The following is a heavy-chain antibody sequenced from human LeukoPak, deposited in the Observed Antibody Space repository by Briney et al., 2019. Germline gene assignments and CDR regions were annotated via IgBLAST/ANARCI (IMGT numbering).Heavy chain of an antibody. Sequence: GGSLRLSCAASGFTFSSYSMNWVRQAPGKGLEWVSSISSSSSYIYYADSVKGRFTISRDNAKNSLYLQMNSLRAEDTAVYYCASVSFVVVPAYGLTDYWGQGTLVTVSS. CDR1: GFTFSSYS. CDR3: ASVSFVVVPAYGLTDY. D-gene: IGHD2-2*01. J-gene: IGHJ4*02. CDR2: ISSSSSYI. V-gene: IGHV3-21*01.